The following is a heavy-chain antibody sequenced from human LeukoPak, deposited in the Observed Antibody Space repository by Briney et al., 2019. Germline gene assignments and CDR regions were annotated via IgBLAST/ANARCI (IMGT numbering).Heavy chain of an antibody. CDR1: GFTFSSYS. D-gene: IGHD6-13*01. V-gene: IGHV3-21*01. Sequence: GGSLRLSCAASGFTFSSYSMNWVRQAPGKGLEWVSSISSSSSYIYYADSVKGRFTISRDNAKNSLYLQMNSLRAEDTAVYYCARISSSWYDYWGQGNPGHRLL. J-gene: IGHJ4*02. CDR3: ARISSSWYDY. CDR2: ISSSSSYI.